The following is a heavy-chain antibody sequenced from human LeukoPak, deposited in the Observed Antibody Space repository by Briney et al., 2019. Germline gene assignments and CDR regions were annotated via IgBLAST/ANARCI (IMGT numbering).Heavy chain of an antibody. Sequence: SETLSLTCTVSGGSMSGFFWTWIRQPPRRELEWIGSIYYSGSSTKYNPSLKSRVTISVDTSKSQFSLNLDSATAADTAVYYCARTSRHFYGSGTNLTPWPAGMDVWGQGTTVTVSS. V-gene: IGHV4-59*01. CDR1: GGSMSGFF. D-gene: IGHD3-10*01. CDR3: ARTSRHFYGSGTNLTPWPAGMDV. CDR2: IYYSGSST. J-gene: IGHJ6*02.